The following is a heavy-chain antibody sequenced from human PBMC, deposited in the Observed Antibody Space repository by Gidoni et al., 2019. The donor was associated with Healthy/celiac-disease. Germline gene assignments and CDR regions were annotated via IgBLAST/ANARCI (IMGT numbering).Heavy chain of an antibody. V-gene: IGHV3-30*04. CDR3: ARALWFREIRYYGMDV. CDR1: GFTFSSYA. CDR2: ISYDGSNK. J-gene: IGHJ6*02. Sequence: QVQLVGSGGGVVKPGRSLGLSCAASGFTFSSYAMHWVRQAPGKGLEWVAVISYDGSNKYYADSVKGRFTISRDNSKNTLYLQMNSLRAEDTAVYYCARALWFREIRYYGMDVWGQGTTVTVSS. D-gene: IGHD3-10*01.